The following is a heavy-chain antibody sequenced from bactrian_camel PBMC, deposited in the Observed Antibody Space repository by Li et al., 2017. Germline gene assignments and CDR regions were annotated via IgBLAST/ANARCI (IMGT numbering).Heavy chain of an antibody. Sequence: HVQLVESGGGSVLVGGSLRLSCVSSVGYVFSSHCIGWFRQTPGREREAVAAIDTDDRATYYANSVKGRHTVSLDNAKNTAYLQMNSLKPEDGAMYYCGIRQYCAPASWGRAREYDYWGQGTQVTVS. CDR3: GIRQYCAPASWGRAREYDY. CDR2: IDTDDRAT. V-gene: IGHV3S1*01. CDR1: GYVFSSHC. D-gene: IGHD5*01. J-gene: IGHJ4*01.